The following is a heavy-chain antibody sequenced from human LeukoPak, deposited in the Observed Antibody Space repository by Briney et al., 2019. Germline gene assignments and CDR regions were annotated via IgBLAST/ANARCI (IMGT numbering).Heavy chain of an antibody. CDR2: ISGSSNYI. CDR1: GFIFSSYS. Sequence: GGSLRLSCAASGFIFSSYSMNWVRQAPGKGLEWVSSISGSSNYIYYADSRKGRFTISRDNAKNSLYLQMNSLRAEDTAMYYCARDVDGYNDDYWGQGTLVTVSS. V-gene: IGHV3-21*01. CDR3: ARDVDGYNDDY. J-gene: IGHJ4*02. D-gene: IGHD5-24*01.